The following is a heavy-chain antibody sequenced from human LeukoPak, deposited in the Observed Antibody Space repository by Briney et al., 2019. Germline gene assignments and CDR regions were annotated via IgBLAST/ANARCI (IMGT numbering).Heavy chain of an antibody. Sequence: SVKVSCKASGYTFTSYGISWVRQAPGQGLEWMGGIIPIFGTANYAQKFQGRVTITADESTSTAYMELSSLRSEDTAVYYCARVGEWELLGTFDYWGQGTLVTVSS. CDR1: GYTFTSYG. CDR3: ARVGEWELLGTFDY. J-gene: IGHJ4*02. CDR2: IIPIFGTA. D-gene: IGHD1-26*01. V-gene: IGHV1-69*13.